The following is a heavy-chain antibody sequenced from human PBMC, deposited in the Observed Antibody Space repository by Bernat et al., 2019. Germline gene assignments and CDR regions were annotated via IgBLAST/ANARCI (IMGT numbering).Heavy chain of an antibody. V-gene: IGHV2-70*15. J-gene: IGHJ4*02. CDR1: GFSLSTSGMC. Sequence: QVTLRESGPALVKPTQTLTLTCTFSGFSLSTSGMCVSWIRQPPGKALEWLARIDWDDDKYYSTSLKTRLTISKDTSKNQVVLTMTNMDPVDTATYYCAHRGPGGIIFDYWGQGTLVTVSS. CDR2: IDWDDDK. CDR3: AHRGPGGIIFDY.